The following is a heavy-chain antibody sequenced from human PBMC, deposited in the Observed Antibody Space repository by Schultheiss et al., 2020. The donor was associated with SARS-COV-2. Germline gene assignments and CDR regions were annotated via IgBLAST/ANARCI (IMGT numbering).Heavy chain of an antibody. J-gene: IGHJ6*02. CDR1: GGSISSGGYY. Sequence: SETLSLTFTVSGGSISSGGYYWSWIRQPAGKGLEWIGYIYYSGSTYYNPSLKSRVTISVDTSKNQFSLKLSSVTAADTAVYYCARGRSGYSSSYYYYYYGMDVWGQGTTVTVSS. D-gene: IGHD6-6*01. CDR3: ARGRSGYSSSYYYYYYGMDV. CDR2: IYYSGST. V-gene: IGHV4-61*10.